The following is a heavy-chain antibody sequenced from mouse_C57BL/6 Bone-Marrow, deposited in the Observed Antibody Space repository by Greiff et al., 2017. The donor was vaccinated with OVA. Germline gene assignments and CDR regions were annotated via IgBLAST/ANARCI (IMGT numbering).Heavy chain of an antibody. CDR2: LHPSDSDT. J-gene: IGHJ3*01. CDR3: AIEGRAWFAD. Sequence: QVQLQQPGAELVKPGASVKVSCKASGYTFTSYWMHWVKQRPGQGLEWLGRLHPSDSDTNYTHKFKGKATLTVDKSSSTAYRQLSSLTSEDSAVYYCAIEGRAWFADWGQGTMVTVSA. D-gene: IGHD3-3*01. CDR1: GYTFTSYW. V-gene: IGHV1-74*01.